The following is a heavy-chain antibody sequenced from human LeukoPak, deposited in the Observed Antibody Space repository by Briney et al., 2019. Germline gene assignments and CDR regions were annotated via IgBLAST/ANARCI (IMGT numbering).Heavy chain of an antibody. J-gene: IGHJ4*02. D-gene: IGHD5-18*01. CDR1: GFTFGDYA. CDR2: IRSKAYGGTT. CDR3: SRVVGGYNYVRMFDY. V-gene: IGHV3-49*03. Sequence: RPGGSLRLSCTASGFTFGDYAMSWFRRAPGKGLEWVGFIRSKAYGGTTENAASVKGRFTISRDDSKSIAYLQMNSLKTEDTAVYYCSRVVGGYNYVRMFDYWGQGTLVTVSS.